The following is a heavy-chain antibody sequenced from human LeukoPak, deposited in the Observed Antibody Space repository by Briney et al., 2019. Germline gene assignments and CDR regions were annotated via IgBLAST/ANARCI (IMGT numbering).Heavy chain of an antibody. CDR1: GGSISNYY. V-gene: IGHV4-4*07. J-gene: IGHJ5*02. D-gene: IGHD3-3*01. Sequence: SETLSLTCTVSGGSISNYYWSWIRQPAGKGLEWIGRMYTSGSTNYNPSLKGRVTMSVDTSKNQFSLNLSSVTAADTAVYYCARGVDFWSGYQNWFDPWGQGTLVSVSS. CDR2: MYTSGST. CDR3: ARGVDFWSGYQNWFDP.